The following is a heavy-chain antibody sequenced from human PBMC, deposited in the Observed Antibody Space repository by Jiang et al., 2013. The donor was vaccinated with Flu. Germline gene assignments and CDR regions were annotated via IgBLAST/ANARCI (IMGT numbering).Heavy chain of an antibody. CDR3: TRTPAGYSYDY. V-gene: IGHV2-70*04. J-gene: IGHJ4*02. CDR2: IDWNDDK. Sequence: KPTQTLTLTCTFSGFSLSTTGMRVSWIRQSPGKALEWPARIDWNDDKFYSTSLKTRLTISKDISKNQVVLTMTNMDPVDTATYYCTRTPAGYSYDYWGQGTLVTVSS. CDR1: GFSLSTTGMR. D-gene: IGHD5-18*01.